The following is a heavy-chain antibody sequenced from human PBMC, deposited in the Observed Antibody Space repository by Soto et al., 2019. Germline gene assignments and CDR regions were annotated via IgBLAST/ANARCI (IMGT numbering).Heavy chain of an antibody. CDR2: IWYDGSNK. D-gene: IGHD4-17*01. CDR3: AREPLGGDYAFDY. J-gene: IGHJ4*02. CDR1: GFTFSSYG. V-gene: IGHV3-33*01. Sequence: QVQLVESGGGVVQPGRSLRLSCAASGFTFSSYGMHWVRQAPGKGLEWVAVIWYDGSNKYYADSVKGRFTISRDNSKNTLYLQMNSLRAEDTAVYYCAREPLGGDYAFDYWGQGTLVTVSS.